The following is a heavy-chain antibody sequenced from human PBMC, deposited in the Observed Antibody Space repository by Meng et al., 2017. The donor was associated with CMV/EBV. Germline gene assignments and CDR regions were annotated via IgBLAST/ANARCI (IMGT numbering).Heavy chain of an antibody. CDR2: IIPIFGTA. CDR3: ARARGRVVVVAPFDY. V-gene: IGHV1-69*12. J-gene: IGHJ4*02. Sequence: QGQLVQSGAEGKKPGSSAKVSCKASGGTFSSYAISWVRQAPGQGLEWMGGIIPIFGTANYAQKFQGRVTITADESTSTAYMELSSLRSEDTAVYYCARARGRVVVVAPFDYWGQGTLVTVSS. CDR1: GGTFSSYA. D-gene: IGHD2-15*01.